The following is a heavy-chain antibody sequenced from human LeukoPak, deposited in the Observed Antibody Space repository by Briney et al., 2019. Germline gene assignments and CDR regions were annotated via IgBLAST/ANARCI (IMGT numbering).Heavy chain of an antibody. CDR2: IYYSGST. J-gene: IGHJ4*02. D-gene: IGHD3-22*01. Sequence: SQTLSLTCTASGGSISSGGYYWSWIRQHPGKGLEWIGYIYYSGSTYYNPSLKSRVTISVDTSKNQFSLKLSSVTAADTAVYYCARRSGYYSWYFDYWGQGTLVTVSS. V-gene: IGHV4-31*03. CDR1: GGSISSGGYY. CDR3: ARRSGYYSWYFDY.